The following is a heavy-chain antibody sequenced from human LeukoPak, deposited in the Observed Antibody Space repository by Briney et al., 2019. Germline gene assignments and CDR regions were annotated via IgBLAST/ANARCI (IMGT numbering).Heavy chain of an antibody. J-gene: IGHJ4*02. CDR3: ARAQEDYGDYVGYFDY. V-gene: IGHV4-31*03. D-gene: IGHD4-17*01. CDR1: GGSISSGGYY. Sequence: PSETLSLTCTVSGGSISSGGYYWSWIRQHPGKGLEWIGYIYYSGSTYYNPSLKSRVTISVDTSKNQFSLKLSSVTAADTAVYYCARAQEDYGDYVGYFDYWGRGTLVTVSS. CDR2: IYYSGST.